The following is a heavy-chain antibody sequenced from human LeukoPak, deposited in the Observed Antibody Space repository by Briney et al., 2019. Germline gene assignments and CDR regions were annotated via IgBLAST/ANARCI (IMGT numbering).Heavy chain of an antibody. V-gene: IGHV4-59*11. D-gene: IGHD2-15*01. CDR1: GGSISSHY. Sequence: SETLSLTCTVSGGSISSHYWSWIRQPPGKGLEWIGYIYYSGSTNYNPSLKSRVTISVDTSKNQFSLKLSSVTAADTAVYYCARVGYCSGGSCYGGYGNWGQGTLVTVSS. CDR2: IYYSGST. J-gene: IGHJ4*02. CDR3: ARVGYCSGGSCYGGYGN.